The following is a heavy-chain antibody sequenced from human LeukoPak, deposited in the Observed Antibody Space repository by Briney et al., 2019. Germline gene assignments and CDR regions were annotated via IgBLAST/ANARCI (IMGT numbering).Heavy chain of an antibody. CDR3: ARNSGYDTFDY. CDR2: TSSSDPGT. D-gene: IGHD5-12*01. J-gene: IGHJ4*02. V-gene: IGHV3-21*01. Sequence: MSGGSLRLSCAASEFSVGSNYMTWVRQAPGKGLEWVSATSSSDPGTYYADSVKGRFTISRDNARNSLYLQMNSLRAEDTAVYFCARNSGYDTFDYWGQGTLVTVSS. CDR1: EFSVGSNY.